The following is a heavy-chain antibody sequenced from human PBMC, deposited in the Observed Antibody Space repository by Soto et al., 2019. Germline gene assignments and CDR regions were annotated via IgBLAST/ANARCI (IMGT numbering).Heavy chain of an antibody. CDR3: ARELVTAGGNTYFDP. V-gene: IGHV4-4*02. D-gene: IGHD2-21*02. CDR1: GGTVASSHW. J-gene: IGHJ5*02. CDR2: VYHTGDT. Sequence: SETLSLTCGVSGGTVASSHWWSWVRQSPGRGLEWIGNVYHTGDTNFNPSLQSRVTFSVDKSNNQFSMRLTSVTAADTAVYFCARELVTAGGNTYFDPYCPAPLVTVSS.